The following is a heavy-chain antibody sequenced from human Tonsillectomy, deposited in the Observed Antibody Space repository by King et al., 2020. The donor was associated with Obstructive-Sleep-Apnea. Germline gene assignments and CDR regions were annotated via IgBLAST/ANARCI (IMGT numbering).Heavy chain of an antibody. V-gene: IGHV3-33*01. J-gene: IGHJ4*02. CDR1: GFTFSSYG. D-gene: IGHD4-17*01. CDR2: RWYDGSNK. CDR3: ARSTKVIDLFDY. Sequence: VQLVESGGGVVQPGKSLRLSCAASGFTFSSYGMHWVRQAPGKGLEWVAVRWYDGSNKYYADSVKGRFTISRDNSKNTLYLQMNSLRDEDTAVYYCARSTKVIDLFDYWGQGILVTVSS.